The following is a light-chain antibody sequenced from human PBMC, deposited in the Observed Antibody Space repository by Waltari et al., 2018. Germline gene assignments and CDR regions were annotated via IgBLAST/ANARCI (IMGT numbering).Light chain of an antibody. CDR1: LSDGGDYHY. CDR3: SSYAGSNNFVV. J-gene: IGLJ2*01. Sequence: QSALTQSPSASGSPGQSVPIPCTGILSDGGDYHYVSWYQQHPGNAPKVMIYEVSKRPSGVPDRFAGSKSGNTASLTVSGLQAEDEADYYCSSYAGSNNFVVFGGGTKLTVL. V-gene: IGLV2-8*01. CDR2: EVS.